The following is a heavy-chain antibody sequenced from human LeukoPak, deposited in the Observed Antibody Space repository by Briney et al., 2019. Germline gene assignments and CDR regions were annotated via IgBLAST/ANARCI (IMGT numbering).Heavy chain of an antibody. CDR3: AGHHPRNTVDF. D-gene: IGHD2/OR15-2a*01. J-gene: IGHJ4*02. CDR1: GGSNSSYY. Sequence: SETLSLTCTVSGGSNSSYYWSWIRQPPGKGLEWIAYISDIGSINYNPSLKSRVTISLDTSKNQFSLKLSSVTAADTAVYYCAGHHPRNTVDFWGQGTLVTVSS. V-gene: IGHV4-59*08. CDR2: ISDIGSI.